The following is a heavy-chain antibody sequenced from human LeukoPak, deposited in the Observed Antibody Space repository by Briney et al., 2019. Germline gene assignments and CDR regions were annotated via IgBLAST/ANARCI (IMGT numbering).Heavy chain of an antibody. D-gene: IGHD4-17*01. J-gene: IGHJ6*02. CDR3: ARGPHYEYYYYYGMDV. CDR2: ISSSGSTI. CDR1: GFTFSSYE. Sequence: GGSLRLSCAASGFTFSSYEMNWVRQAPGKGLEWVSYISSSGSTIYYADSVKGRFTISRDNTKNSLYLQMNSLRAEDTAVYYCARGPHYEYYYYYGMDVWGQGTTVTVSS. V-gene: IGHV3-48*03.